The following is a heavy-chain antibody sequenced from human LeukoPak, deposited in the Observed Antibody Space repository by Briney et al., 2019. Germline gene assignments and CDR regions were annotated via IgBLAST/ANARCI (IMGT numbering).Heavy chain of an antibody. Sequence: ASVKVSCKASGYTLTICGISWVRQAPGQGLEWMGWISAYNGNTNYAQKLQGRVTMTTDTSTSTAYMELRSLRSDDTAVYCCARVDWGSALDYWGQGTLVTVSS. V-gene: IGHV1-18*01. CDR3: ARVDWGSALDY. CDR2: ISAYNGNT. J-gene: IGHJ4*02. D-gene: IGHD3-9*01. CDR1: GYTLTICG.